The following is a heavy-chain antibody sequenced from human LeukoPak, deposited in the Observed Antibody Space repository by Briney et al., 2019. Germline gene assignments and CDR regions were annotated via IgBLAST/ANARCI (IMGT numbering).Heavy chain of an antibody. CDR1: GFTFSSYG. CDR2: SRNKGFIYTT. Sequence: GGSLRLSCAASGFTFSSYGMSWVRQAPGKGLEWVGRSRNKGFIYTTAYAASVKGRFTISRDDSKNSVHLQMNGLKIEDTAVYYCATHSYNEDYWGQGTLVTVSS. D-gene: IGHD3-10*01. J-gene: IGHJ4*02. V-gene: IGHV3-72*01. CDR3: ATHSYNEDY.